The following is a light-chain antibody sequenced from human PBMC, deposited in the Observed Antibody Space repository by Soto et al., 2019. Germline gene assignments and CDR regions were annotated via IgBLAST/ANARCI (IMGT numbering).Light chain of an antibody. CDR1: QSVSSNF. Sequence: IVLTQSPGTLSLSPGERATLSCRASQSVSSNFLAWYQQKPGQAPRLLIYGASSRATGIPDRFSGSGSGTDFTLTISRLEPEDFAVYYCQQYSSSRYTFGQGTKLEMK. CDR3: QQYSSSRYT. V-gene: IGKV3-20*01. J-gene: IGKJ2*01. CDR2: GAS.